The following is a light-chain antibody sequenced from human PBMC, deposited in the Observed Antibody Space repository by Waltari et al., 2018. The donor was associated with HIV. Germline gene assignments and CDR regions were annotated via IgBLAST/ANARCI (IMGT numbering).Light chain of an antibody. CDR1: QSVSTN. CDR3: QQYNNWPPNT. CDR2: GAS. V-gene: IGKV3-15*01. Sequence: VMTQSPATLSVSPGASATLSCRASQSVSTNLAWYQQKPGQAPRLLIYGASTRATGLPARFSGSGSGTEFILTISSLQSEDFAVYYCQQYNNWPPNTFGQGTKLEIK. J-gene: IGKJ2*01.